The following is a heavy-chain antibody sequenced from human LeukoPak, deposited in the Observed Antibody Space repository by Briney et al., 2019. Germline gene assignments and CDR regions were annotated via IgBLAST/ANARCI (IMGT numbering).Heavy chain of an antibody. Sequence: GGSLRLSCAVSGFTVSSNYMSWVRQAPGKGLEWVSVIFSGGSTYYADSVKGRFTISRDDSKNTVYLQMNSLRAEDTSVYFCARGEESSGYYYADYWGQGTLVTVSS. D-gene: IGHD3-22*01. CDR2: IFSGGST. J-gene: IGHJ4*02. CDR1: GFTVSSNY. CDR3: ARGEESSGYYYADY. V-gene: IGHV3-66*01.